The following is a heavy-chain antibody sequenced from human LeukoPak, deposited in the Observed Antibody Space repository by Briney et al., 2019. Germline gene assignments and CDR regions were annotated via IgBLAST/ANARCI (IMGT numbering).Heavy chain of an antibody. J-gene: IGHJ4*02. CDR3: AKGRYYDTSAYPVDY. D-gene: IGHD3-22*01. V-gene: IGHV3-15*01. CDR1: GFTFSSYA. Sequence: PGGSLRLSCAASGFTFSSYAMSWVRQAPGTGLEWVGRIKSKSDGGTADSAAPVKGRFTISRDTSKNTLYLQMNSLRAEDTAIYYCAKGRYYDTSAYPVDYWGQGTLVTVSS. CDR2: IKSKSDGGTA.